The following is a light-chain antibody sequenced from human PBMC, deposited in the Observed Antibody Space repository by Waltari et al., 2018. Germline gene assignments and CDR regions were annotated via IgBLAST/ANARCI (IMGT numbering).Light chain of an antibody. CDR3: QSYDTSLSVV. CDR1: GPNIRAGYG. CDR2: GTN. J-gene: IGLJ2*01. Sequence: QSVLTQPPSVSGAPGQRVTISCTGSGPNIRAGYGVHWYRQLPGKAPTLLIYGTNTRPLGVPDRFFGSQSGTSASLAIVGLQADDEADYYCQSYDTSLSVVFGGGTKLTVL. V-gene: IGLV1-40*01.